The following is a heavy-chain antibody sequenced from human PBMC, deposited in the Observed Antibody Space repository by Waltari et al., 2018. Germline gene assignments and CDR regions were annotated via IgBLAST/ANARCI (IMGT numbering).Heavy chain of an antibody. J-gene: IGHJ4*02. D-gene: IGHD2-2*03. Sequence: QVQLQESGPGLLQPSETLSLTCGVSGYFLNTGFYGVWIRQSPGKGLEWIATIYHDGTTFYNPSLKSRVTISMDTSKNQFSLSLKSVTATDTAVYYCTRQVLGYCTSAACRRLESWGQGTPVTVSS. CDR3: TRQVLGYCTSAACRRLES. CDR2: IYHDGTT. V-gene: IGHV4-38-2*01. CDR1: GYFLNTGFY.